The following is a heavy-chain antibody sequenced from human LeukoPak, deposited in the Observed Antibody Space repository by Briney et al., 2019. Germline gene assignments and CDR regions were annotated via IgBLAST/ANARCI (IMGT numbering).Heavy chain of an antibody. V-gene: IGHV3-23*01. D-gene: IGHD2-15*01. J-gene: IGHJ4*02. CDR3: ASRDPCSGGTCYGLRY. CDR1: GFTFSSFG. CDR2: IPPDGGGT. Sequence: GGSLRLSCAASGFTFSSFGMYWVRQTPGKGLEWVSAIPPDGGGTDYADSVKGRFTISRDNSKNTLYLQMDSLRAEDTAVYYCASRDPCSGGTCYGLRYWGQGTLVTVSS.